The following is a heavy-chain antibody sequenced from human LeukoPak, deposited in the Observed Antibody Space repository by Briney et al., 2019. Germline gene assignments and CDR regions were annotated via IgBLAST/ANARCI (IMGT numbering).Heavy chain of an antibody. J-gene: IGHJ4*02. CDR1: GFTFSSYA. D-gene: IGHD6-13*01. Sequence: GGTLRLSCAASGFTFSSYAMSWVRQAPGKGLEWVSAISGSGGSTYYADSVKGRFTISRDNSKNTLYLQMNSLRAEDAAVYYCAKRQGVRGSSRGYFDYWGQGTLVTVSS. CDR3: AKRQGVRGSSRGYFDY. CDR2: ISGSGGST. V-gene: IGHV3-23*01.